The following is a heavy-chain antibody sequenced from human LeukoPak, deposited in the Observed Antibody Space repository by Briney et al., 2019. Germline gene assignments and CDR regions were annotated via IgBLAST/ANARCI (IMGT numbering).Heavy chain of an antibody. V-gene: IGHV4-31*03. CDR1: GGSISSGGYH. CDR2: IYYSGST. J-gene: IGHJ4*02. CDR3: ARYKITFGGDIANNFDY. Sequence: PSETLSLTCSVSGGSISSGGYHWSWIRQHPGKGLEWIGSIYYSGSTYYNPSLKSRVTISVDTSKNQFSLKLSSVTAADTAVYYCARYKITFGGDIANNFDYWGQGTLVTVSS. D-gene: IGHD3-16*02.